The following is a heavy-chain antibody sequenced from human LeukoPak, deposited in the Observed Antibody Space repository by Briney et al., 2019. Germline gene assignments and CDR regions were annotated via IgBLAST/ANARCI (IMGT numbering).Heavy chain of an antibody. CDR3: ARGWERGFDC. Sequence: GGSLRLSCAASGFTLSTHDMLWVRHAAGKGLEWVSAIGSAGGTYYPDSVKGRFTISRENAKNSLYLQMNSLRAGDTAVYYCARGWERGFDCWGQGTLVTVSS. CDR2: IGSAGGT. CDR1: GFTLSTHD. D-gene: IGHD1-26*01. J-gene: IGHJ4*02. V-gene: IGHV3-13*04.